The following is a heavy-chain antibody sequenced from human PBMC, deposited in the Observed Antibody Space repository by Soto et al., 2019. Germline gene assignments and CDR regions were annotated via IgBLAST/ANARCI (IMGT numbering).Heavy chain of an antibody. J-gene: IGHJ4*02. CDR3: ARGTFYYGSGSYSRFGY. V-gene: IGHV4-31*03. D-gene: IGHD3-10*01. CDR2: IYYNGKT. CDR1: GGSIDSGGYY. Sequence: QVQLQESGPGLVKPSQTLSLTCSVSGGSIDSGGYYWNWIRQHPGKGLEWIGNIYYNGKTYYNPSLKSRVTISVDTSKNQFFLNLSSVTAADTAVYYCARGTFYYGSGSYSRFGYWGQGALVTVSS.